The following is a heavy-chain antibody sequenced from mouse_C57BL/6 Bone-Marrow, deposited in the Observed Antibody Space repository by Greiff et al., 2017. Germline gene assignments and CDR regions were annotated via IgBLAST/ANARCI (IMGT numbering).Heavy chain of an antibody. CDR3: VRPPGYYDYEEGYYYAMNY. CDR1: GFSFNTYA. J-gene: IGHJ4*01. V-gene: IGHV10-1*01. CDR2: IRSKSNNYAT. D-gene: IGHD2-4*01. Sequence: EVKLVESGGGLVQPTGSLKLSCAASGFSFNTYAMNWVRQAPGKGLEWVARIRSKSNNYATYYADSVKDRFTISRDDSESMLYLQMNNLKTEDTAMYYCVRPPGYYDYEEGYYYAMNYWGQGTSVTVSS.